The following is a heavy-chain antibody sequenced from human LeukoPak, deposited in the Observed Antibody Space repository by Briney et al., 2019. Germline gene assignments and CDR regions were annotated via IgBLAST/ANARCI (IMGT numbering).Heavy chain of an antibody. V-gene: IGHV1-8*01. D-gene: IGHD3-22*01. CDR1: GYIFTSYD. J-gene: IGHJ4*02. CDR2: MNPNSGNT. Sequence: GASVKVSCKASGYIFTSYDINWVRQATGQGLEWMGWMNPNSGNTGYAQKFQGRVTMTRNTSISTAYMELSSLRSEDTAVYHCARVRSSGYYYYFDYWGQGTLVTVSS. CDR3: ARVRSSGYYYYFDY.